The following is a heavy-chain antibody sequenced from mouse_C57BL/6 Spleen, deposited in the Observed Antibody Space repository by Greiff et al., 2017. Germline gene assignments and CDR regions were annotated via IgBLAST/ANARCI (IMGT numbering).Heavy chain of an antibody. D-gene: IGHD1-1*01. V-gene: IGHV1-66*01. CDR1: GYSFTSYY. CDR2: IYPGSGNT. Sequence: QVQLQQSGPELVKPGASVKISCKASGYSFTSYYIHWVKQRPGQGLEWIGWIYPGSGNTKYNEKFKGKATLTADTSSSTAYMQLSSLTSEDSAVYYCARSYYYGSSDYWGQGTTLTVSS. CDR3: ARSYYYGSSDY. J-gene: IGHJ2*01.